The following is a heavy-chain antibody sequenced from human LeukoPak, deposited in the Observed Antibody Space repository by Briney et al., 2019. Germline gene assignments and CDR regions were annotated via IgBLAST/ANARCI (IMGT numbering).Heavy chain of an antibody. CDR3: ARGPGEFGVLYYMDV. CDR1: GGPVTTYY. D-gene: IGHD3-10*01. V-gene: IGHV4-4*07. Sequence: PSETLSLTCTVSGGPVTTYYLSWIRQSAGMGLEWIGRISGSGVITYNPSLKSRVILSLDTSNNHFSLKLISVTAADTAVYYCARGPGEFGVLYYMDVWGKGTTVTISS. CDR2: ISGSGVI. J-gene: IGHJ6*03.